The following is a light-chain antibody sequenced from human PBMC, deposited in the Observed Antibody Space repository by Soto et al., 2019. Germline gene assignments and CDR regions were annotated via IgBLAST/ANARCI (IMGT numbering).Light chain of an antibody. Sequence: EIVMTQSPATLSVSPGERATLSCRASQSVSNNFAWYQQKQGQTPRLLIYGASTSATGIPAGGSGSGSGTEFTLTISSLQSEDFAVYDCQRYNNWPPWTFGQGTRVEIK. CDR1: QSVSNN. CDR3: QRYNNWPPWT. CDR2: GAS. V-gene: IGKV3-15*01. J-gene: IGKJ1*01.